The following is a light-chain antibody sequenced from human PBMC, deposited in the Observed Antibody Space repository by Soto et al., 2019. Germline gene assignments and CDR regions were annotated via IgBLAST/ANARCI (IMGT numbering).Light chain of an antibody. CDR1: SSNIGAGYE. J-gene: IGLJ1*01. CDR2: ENN. CDR3: QDYDSRLSGYV. Sequence: QSVLTQPPSVSEAPGQRVTISCTGSSSNIGAGYEAHWYQQVPGTAPKLLIYENNNRPSGVPDRFSGSKSGTSASLAITGLRAEDEGEYDCQDYDSRLSGYVFGTGTKVTVL. V-gene: IGLV1-40*01.